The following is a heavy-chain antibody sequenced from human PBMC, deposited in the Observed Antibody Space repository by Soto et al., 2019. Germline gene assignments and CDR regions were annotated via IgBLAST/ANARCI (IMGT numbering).Heavy chain of an antibody. CDR1: GASISSYY. D-gene: IGHD3-9*01. CDR2: IYLGGSI. CDR3: ARDLGDYDILTGYPL. J-gene: IGHJ4*02. Sequence: PSETLSLTCSVSGASISSYYYTWIRQTPGKGLEWIGYIYLGGSINYNPSFKSRVIISVDTSKNQFSVRLSSVTAADTAVYYCARDLGDYDILTGYPLWGQGTLVTVSS. V-gene: IGHV4-59*01.